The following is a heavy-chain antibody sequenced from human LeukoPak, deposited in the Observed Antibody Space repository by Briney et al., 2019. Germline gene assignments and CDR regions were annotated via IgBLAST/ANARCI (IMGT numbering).Heavy chain of an antibody. CDR3: GIRDTSDYYVF. CDR1: GFTFRTYA. J-gene: IGHJ4*02. Sequence: PGGSLRLSCTGSGFTFRTYAFSSVRQAPGRGLEWVSATGSNGVTYYAASVKGRLTISRDNSKNAPYLQMNGMRADDTAVYYCGIRDTSDYYVFWGQGTLVTVSS. CDR2: TGSNGVT. V-gene: IGHV3-23*01. D-gene: IGHD3-22*01.